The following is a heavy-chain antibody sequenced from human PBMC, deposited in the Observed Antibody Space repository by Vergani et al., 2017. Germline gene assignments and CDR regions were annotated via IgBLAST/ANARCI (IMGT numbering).Heavy chain of an antibody. J-gene: IGHJ3*02. V-gene: IGHV3-43D*04. D-gene: IGHD1-14*01. CDR1: GFTFDDYA. CDR3: AKAASGSFDI. CDR2: ISWDGGST. Sequence: EVQLVESGGGVVRPGGSLRLSCAVSGFTFDDYAMHWVRQAPGKGLEWVSLISWDGGSTYYADSVKGRFTISRDNSKNSLYLQMNSLRAEDTALYYCAKAASGSFDIWGQGTMVTVSS.